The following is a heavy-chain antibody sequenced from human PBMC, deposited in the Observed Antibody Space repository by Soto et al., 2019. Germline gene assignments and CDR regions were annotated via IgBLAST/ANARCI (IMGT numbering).Heavy chain of an antibody. J-gene: IGHJ6*02. CDR2: IMPVFRTP. V-gene: IGHV1-69*05. CDR3: ARDKARLQLGGNYSYILDV. D-gene: IGHD2-15*01. CDR1: GGTFSNSA. Sequence: QVQLDQSGAEVKKPGSSVKLSCKASGGTFSNSAISWVRQAPGQGLEWMGGIMPVFRTPDYAQKFQGRVTXTXDXXTTTAYMELSGLKPDDTAVYYCARDKARLQLGGNYSYILDVWGQGTTVTVSS.